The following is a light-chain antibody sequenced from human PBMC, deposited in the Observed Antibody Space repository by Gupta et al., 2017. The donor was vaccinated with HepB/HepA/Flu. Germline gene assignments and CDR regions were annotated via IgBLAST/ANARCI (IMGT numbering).Light chain of an antibody. CDR1: QSISKW. CDR2: STS. Sequence: DIQMTQSPSSVYASVGDRVTITCRASQSISKWLIWYQQKPGEAPSLLIHSTSTLQTGVPSRFSGSGSGTDFTLTISSLQPEDFATYYCQQTYSFPIAFGQGTRLEIK. J-gene: IGKJ5*01. V-gene: IGKV1-12*01. CDR3: QQTYSFPIA.